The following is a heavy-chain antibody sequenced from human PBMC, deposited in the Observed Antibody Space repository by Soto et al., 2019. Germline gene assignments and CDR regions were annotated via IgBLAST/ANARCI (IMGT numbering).Heavy chain of an antibody. CDR2: IIPILDIS. Sequence: QVQLVQSGAEVKKPGSSVTVSCKASGGTFSSYTFNWVRQAPGQGLEWIGRIIPILDISSYTQKFQDRVTITADNSTNTAHMELSSLTSEDTAVYYCASYLGISSNGRTPVWDKGTTVTVSS. CDR1: GGTFSSYT. CDR3: ASYLGISSNGRTPV. J-gene: IGHJ6*03. V-gene: IGHV1-69*02. D-gene: IGHD2-2*01.